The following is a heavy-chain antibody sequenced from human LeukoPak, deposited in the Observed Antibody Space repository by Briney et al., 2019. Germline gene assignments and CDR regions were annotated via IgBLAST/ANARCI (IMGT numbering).Heavy chain of an antibody. V-gene: IGHV3-23*01. D-gene: IGHD4-11*01. CDR1: GFTFSSYA. Sequence: GGSLRLSCAASGFTFSSYAMSWVRQAPGKGLEWVSAISGSGGSAYYADSVKGRFTISRDNSKNTLYLQMNSLRAEDTAVYYCAKYTTVTTAWFDYWGQGTLVTVSS. CDR2: ISGSGGSA. J-gene: IGHJ4*02. CDR3: AKYTTVTTAWFDY.